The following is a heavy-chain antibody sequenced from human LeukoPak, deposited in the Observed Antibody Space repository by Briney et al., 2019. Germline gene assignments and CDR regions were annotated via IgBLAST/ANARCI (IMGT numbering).Heavy chain of an antibody. CDR3: ARAPGWNYVFDY. Sequence: ASVKVSCKASGYTFTSYGISWVRQAPGQGLEWMGWINPNSGGTNYAQKFQGRVTMTRDTSISTAYMELSRLRSDDTAVYYCARAPGWNYVFDYWGQGTLVTVSS. D-gene: IGHD1-7*01. CDR1: GYTFTSYG. CDR2: INPNSGGT. V-gene: IGHV1-2*02. J-gene: IGHJ4*02.